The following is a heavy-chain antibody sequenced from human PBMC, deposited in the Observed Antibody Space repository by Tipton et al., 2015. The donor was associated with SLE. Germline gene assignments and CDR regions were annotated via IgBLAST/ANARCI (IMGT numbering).Heavy chain of an antibody. CDR2: ISYSGST. CDR1: GGSINNDGDY. D-gene: IGHD1-14*01. Sequence: TLSLTCTVSGGSINNDGDYWSCLRQFPGNYLDWIGYISYSGSTYYNHYNPSLKSRVTMSRDTSKNQFSLSLSSVTAADTAVYYCATITLYSPASFDLWGQGTLVTVSS. V-gene: IGHV4-31*03. CDR3: ATITLYSPASFDL. J-gene: IGHJ3*01.